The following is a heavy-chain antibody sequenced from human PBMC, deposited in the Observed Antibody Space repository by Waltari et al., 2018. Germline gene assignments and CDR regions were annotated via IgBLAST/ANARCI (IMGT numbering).Heavy chain of an antibody. CDR2: IYYSGNT. D-gene: IGHD1-26*01. J-gene: IGHJ4*02. V-gene: IGHV4-39*01. Sequence: QPQLQESGPGLVKPSETLSLTCTVSGVSISSSSYYWGWVRQLPGKGLEWIGRIYYSGNTYYSPSRKSRVTISVDTSKKQFSLTVRSVTAADTAVYYCARRSSGATRRYFDYWGQGTLVTVSS. CDR1: GVSISSSSYY. CDR3: ARRSSGATRRYFDY.